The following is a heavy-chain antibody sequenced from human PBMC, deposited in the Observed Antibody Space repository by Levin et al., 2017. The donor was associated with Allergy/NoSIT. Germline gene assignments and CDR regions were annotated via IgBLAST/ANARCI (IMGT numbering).Heavy chain of an antibody. CDR2: IRYDGNT. Sequence: SQTLSLTCTVSGDSFTTSYWSWIRQPPGRGLEWIGYIRYDGNTNYNPSLKSRVTISLDTSKNEFSLNLRSVTAADTAVYFCAREYGGDWYFDLWGSGTLVTVSS. V-gene: IGHV4-59*01. J-gene: IGHJ2*01. D-gene: IGHD2-21*01. CDR1: GDSFTTSY. CDR3: AREYGGDWYFDL.